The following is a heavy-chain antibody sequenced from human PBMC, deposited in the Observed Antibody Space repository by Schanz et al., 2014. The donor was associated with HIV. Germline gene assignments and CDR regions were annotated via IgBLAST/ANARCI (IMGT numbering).Heavy chain of an antibody. CDR2: ISNDGSNE. J-gene: IGHJ6*02. D-gene: IGHD2-8*01. CDR3: ANSGYCTSGICYTRGDGMDV. Sequence: QVQLVESGGGVVQPGRSLRLSCAASGFTFSSFGMHWVRQAPGKGLEWVAVISNDGSNEYYADSVKGRFTLSRDNSKNTLFLQMNSLRAEDTAVYYCANSGYCTSGICYTRGDGMDVWGQGTTVTVSS. V-gene: IGHV3-30*18. CDR1: GFTFSSFG.